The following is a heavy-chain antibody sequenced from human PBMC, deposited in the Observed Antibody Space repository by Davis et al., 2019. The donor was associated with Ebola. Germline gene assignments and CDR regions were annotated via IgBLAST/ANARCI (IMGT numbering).Heavy chain of an antibody. CDR1: GFTFDDFA. CDR3: ATSRTFDY. V-gene: IGHV3-9*01. Sequence: SLKISCAASGFTFDDFAMHWVRQAPGKGLEWVSGISWNSGAIHYADSVKGRFTTSRDNAQNSLYLQMNSLRDEDTAVYYCATSRTFDYWGQGTLVTVSS. D-gene: IGHD2-2*01. J-gene: IGHJ4*02. CDR2: ISWNSGAI.